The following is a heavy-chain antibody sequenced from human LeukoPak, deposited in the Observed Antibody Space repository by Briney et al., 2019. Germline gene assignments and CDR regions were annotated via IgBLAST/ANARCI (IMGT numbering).Heavy chain of an antibody. Sequence: KHGESLKISCKGSGYSFTSYWVAWVRQMPGKGLEWMGIIYPGDSDTRYSPSFRGQVTISADKSISTAYLQWSSLKASDTAMYYCARRRDGYNYVDYWGQGTLVTVSS. J-gene: IGHJ4*02. CDR1: GYSFTSYW. CDR3: ARRRDGYNYVDY. D-gene: IGHD5-24*01. V-gene: IGHV5-51*01. CDR2: IYPGDSDT.